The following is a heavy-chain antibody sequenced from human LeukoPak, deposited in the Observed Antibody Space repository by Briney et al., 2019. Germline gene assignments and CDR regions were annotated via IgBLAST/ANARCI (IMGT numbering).Heavy chain of an antibody. CDR2: IYYSGST. CDR3: ARDPRGSWHPFDY. J-gene: IGHJ4*02. V-gene: IGHV4-39*07. D-gene: IGHD6-13*01. CDR1: GGSISSSSYY. Sequence: KPSETLSLTCTVSGGSISSSSYYWGWIRQPPGKGLEWIGSIYYSGSTYYNPSLKSRVTISVDTSKNQFSLKLSSVTAADTAVYYCARDPRGSWHPFDYWGQGTLVTVSS.